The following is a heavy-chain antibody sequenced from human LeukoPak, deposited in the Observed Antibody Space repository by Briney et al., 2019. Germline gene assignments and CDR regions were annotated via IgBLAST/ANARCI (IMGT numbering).Heavy chain of an antibody. CDR2: IIPIFGTA. D-gene: IGHD5-18*01. J-gene: IGHJ4*02. CDR1: GYTFTSYA. V-gene: IGHV1-69*13. CDR3: ARAVQLWFNFDY. Sequence: SVKVSCKASGYTFTSYAMHWVRQAPGQGLEWMGGIIPIFGTANYAQKFQGRVTITADESTSTAYMELSSLRSEDTAVYYCARAVQLWFNFDYWGQGTLVTVS.